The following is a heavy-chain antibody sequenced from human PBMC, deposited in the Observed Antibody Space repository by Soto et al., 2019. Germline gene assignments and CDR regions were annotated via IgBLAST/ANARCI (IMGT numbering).Heavy chain of an antibody. D-gene: IGHD2-2*01. CDR2: ISTYNGDT. J-gene: IGHJ4*01. V-gene: IGHV1-18*01. Sequence: ASVKVSCKASGYTFTRSGISWVRQAPGQGLEWMGWISTYNGDTNYAQTFQGRVTMTTDTSTSTVHMEVRSLRSDDTAVYYCARDRYCTSISXYVGGERGFAYWG. CDR3: ARDRYCTSISXYVGGERGFAY. CDR1: GYTFTRSG.